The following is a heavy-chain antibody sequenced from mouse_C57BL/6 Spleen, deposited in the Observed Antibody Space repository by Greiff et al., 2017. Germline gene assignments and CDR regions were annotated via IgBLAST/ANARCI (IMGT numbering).Heavy chain of an antibody. CDR1: GFTFTDYY. Sequence: EVKLVESGGGLVQPGGSLSLSCAASGFTFTDYYMSWVRQPPGKALEWLGFIRNKANGYTTEYSASVKGRFTISRDNSQSILYLQMNALRAEDSATYYCARYDTAASWYFDVWGTGTTVTGSS. J-gene: IGHJ1*03. CDR2: IRNKANGYTT. D-gene: IGHD6-1*01. V-gene: IGHV7-3*01. CDR3: ARYDTAASWYFDV.